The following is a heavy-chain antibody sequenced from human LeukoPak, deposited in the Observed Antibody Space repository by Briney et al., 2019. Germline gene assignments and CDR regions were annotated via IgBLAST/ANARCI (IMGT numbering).Heavy chain of an antibody. J-gene: IGHJ6*02. Sequence: GGSLRLSCAAYGFTFSSYGMHWVRQAPGKGLEWVAVIWYDGSDKYYADSVKGRFTISRDNSKNTLYLQMNGLRAEDTAVYYCAKDPGGLSPPAHYGMDVWGQGTTVTVSS. CDR3: AKDPGGLSPPAHYGMDV. V-gene: IGHV3-30*02. CDR2: IWYDGSDK. D-gene: IGHD2/OR15-2a*01. CDR1: GFTFSSYG.